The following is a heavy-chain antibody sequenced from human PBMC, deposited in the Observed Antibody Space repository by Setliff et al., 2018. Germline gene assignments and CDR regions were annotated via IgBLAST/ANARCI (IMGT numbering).Heavy chain of an antibody. J-gene: IGHJ6*02. D-gene: IGHD4-17*01. CDR1: GFTFSSYG. CDR3: AKRSYGDYYYGMDV. V-gene: IGHV3-23*01. Sequence: SLRLSCAASGFTFSSYGMHWVRQAPGKGLEWVSAISGSGGSTYYADSVKGRFTISRDNSKNTLYLQMNSLRAEDTAVYYCAKRSYGDYYYGMDVWGQGTTVTVSS. CDR2: ISGSGGST.